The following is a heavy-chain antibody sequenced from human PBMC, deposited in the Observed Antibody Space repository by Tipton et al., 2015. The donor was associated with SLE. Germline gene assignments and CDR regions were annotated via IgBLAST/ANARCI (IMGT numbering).Heavy chain of an antibody. J-gene: IGHJ4*02. CDR2: IRWNSGII. CDR3: AKAPVMTGSEYYFES. D-gene: IGHD2-21*02. V-gene: IGHV3-9*01. CDR1: GFTFSSYW. Sequence: SLRLSCTASGFTFSSYWMHWVRHAPGRGLVWVSGIRWNSGIIGYGDSVRGRFTISRDNAKDSVYLQMNSLRVEDTALYFCAKAPVMTGSEYYFESWGQGTLVTVSS.